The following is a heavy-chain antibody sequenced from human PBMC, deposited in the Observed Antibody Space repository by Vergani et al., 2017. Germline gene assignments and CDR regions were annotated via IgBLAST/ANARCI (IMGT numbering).Heavy chain of an antibody. CDR3: ASSGEARTYYDFWSGYYLLDY. Sequence: QVQLQQWGAGLLKPSETLSLTCAVYGGSFSGYYWSWIRQPPGKGLEWIGEINHSGSTNYNPSLTSRVTISVDTSKNQFSLKLSSVTAADTAVYYCASSGEARTYYDFWSGYYLLDYWGQGTLVTVSS. D-gene: IGHD3-3*01. CDR2: INHSGST. V-gene: IGHV4-34*01. CDR1: GGSFSGYY. J-gene: IGHJ4*02.